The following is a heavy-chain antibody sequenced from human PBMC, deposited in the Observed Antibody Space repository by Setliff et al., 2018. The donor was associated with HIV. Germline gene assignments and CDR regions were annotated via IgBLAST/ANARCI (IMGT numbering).Heavy chain of an antibody. J-gene: IGHJ4*02. CDR2: VYYTGST. D-gene: IGHD6-13*01. Sequence: NPSETLSLTCTVSSDSIRFYYWTWIRQPPGKGLEWIGNVYYTGSTNYNPSLKSRVTMSIDTSKNQISLKLNSVTAADTATYYCARSNPGITAGLLAYWGPGTLVTVSS. CDR1: SDSIRFYY. CDR3: ARSNPGITAGLLAY. V-gene: IGHV4-59*12.